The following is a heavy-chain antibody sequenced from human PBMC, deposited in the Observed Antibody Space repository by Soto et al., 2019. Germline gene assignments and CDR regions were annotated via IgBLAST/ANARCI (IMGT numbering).Heavy chain of an antibody. V-gene: IGHV1-18*04. CDR3: ARGADDFSSGYYYEY. Sequence: QVQLVQSGAEVKKPGASVTVSCKASGYTFSRHGIIWVRQAPGQGLEWTAWSGNTNYAQKFQGRLTLTTNPSTRTAYMELRSLRSDDTAVYYCARGADDFSSGYYYEYWGQGTLVTVSS. J-gene: IGHJ4*02. D-gene: IGHD3-3*01. CDR2: SGNT. CDR1: GYTFSRHG.